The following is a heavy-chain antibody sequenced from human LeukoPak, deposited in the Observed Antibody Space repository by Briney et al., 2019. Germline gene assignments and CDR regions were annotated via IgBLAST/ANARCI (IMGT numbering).Heavy chain of an antibody. CDR1: GGSISSSSYY. J-gene: IGHJ3*02. Sequence: PSETLCLTCTVSGGSISSSSYYWGWIRQPPGKGLEWIGSIYYSGSTYYNPSLKSRVTISVDTSKNQFSLKLSSVTAADTAVYYCARPNYCSSTSCYHAFGIWGQGTMVTVSS. CDR2: IYYSGST. V-gene: IGHV4-39*01. D-gene: IGHD2-2*01. CDR3: ARPNYCSSTSCYHAFGI.